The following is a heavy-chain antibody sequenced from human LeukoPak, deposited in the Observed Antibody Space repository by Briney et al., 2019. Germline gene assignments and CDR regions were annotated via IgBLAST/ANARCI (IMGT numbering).Heavy chain of an antibody. CDR2: FSVSGDSI. J-gene: IGHJ3*02. Sequence: GGSPRLSCAASGFTFSSYGMSWVRQAPGRGLEWVSVFSVSGDSIFYADSVKGRFTISRDISNNTHFLEMNSLRAEDTAIYYCAKRGTGMYASDIWGQGTMVTVSS. CDR1: GFTFSSYG. CDR3: AKRGTGMYASDI. V-gene: IGHV3-23*01. D-gene: IGHD3-16*01.